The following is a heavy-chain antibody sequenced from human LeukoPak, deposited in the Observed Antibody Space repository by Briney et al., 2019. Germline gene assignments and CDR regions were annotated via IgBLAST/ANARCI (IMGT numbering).Heavy chain of an antibody. V-gene: IGHV3-9*01. CDR2: ISWSGDRM. D-gene: IGHD2-2*01. CDR1: GFTFEDHV. J-gene: IGHJ4*02. CDR3: AKDLGGSATTV. Sequence: GRSLRLSCAASGFTFEDHVMHWVRQAPGKGLEWVSRISWSGDRMDYADAVKGRFTISRDNAKNSLFLQMNSLRVEDTALYYCAKDLGGSATTVWGQGTLVTVSS.